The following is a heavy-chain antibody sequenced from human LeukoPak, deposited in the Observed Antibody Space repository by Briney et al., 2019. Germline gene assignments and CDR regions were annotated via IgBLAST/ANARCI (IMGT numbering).Heavy chain of an antibody. Sequence: ASVKVSCKASGYTFTGYYMHWVRQAPGQGLGWMGWINPNSGGTNYAQKFQGRVTMTRDTSISTAYMELSRLRSDDTAVYYCARGPFYYDSSGYYYGDYWGQGTLVTVSS. V-gene: IGHV1-2*02. D-gene: IGHD3-22*01. CDR2: INPNSGGT. CDR3: ARGPFYYDSSGYYYGDY. J-gene: IGHJ4*02. CDR1: GYTFTGYY.